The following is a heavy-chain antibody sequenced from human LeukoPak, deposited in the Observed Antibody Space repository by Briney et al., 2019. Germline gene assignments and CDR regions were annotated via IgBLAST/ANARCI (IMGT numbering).Heavy chain of an antibody. Sequence: GGSLRLSCAASGFSLRDYGMHWVRQAPGQGLEWVAYIRYDGSDAGRNEYFSDSVRGRFTIPRDNSKNTLWLQMNSLRPDDTGVYYYARCGDPSICYKGWFDPWGQGTLVTVSS. CDR2: IRYDGSDAGRNE. CDR1: GFSLRDYG. D-gene: IGHD2-21*01. CDR3: ARCGDPSICYKGWFDP. V-gene: IGHV3-30*02. J-gene: IGHJ5*02.